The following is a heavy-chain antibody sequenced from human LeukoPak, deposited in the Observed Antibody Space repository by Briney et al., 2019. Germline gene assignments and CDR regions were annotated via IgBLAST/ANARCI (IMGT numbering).Heavy chain of an antibody. V-gene: IGHV4-34*01. D-gene: IGHD3-22*01. CDR2: INHSGST. CDR1: GGSFSGYY. CDR3: ARCYYDSSGCDY. J-gene: IGHJ4*02. Sequence: SETLSLTCAVYGGSFSGYYWSWIRQPPGKGLEWIGEINHSGSTNYNPSLKSRVTISVETSKNRFSLKLSSVTAADTAVYYCARCYYDSSGCDYWGQGTLVAVSS.